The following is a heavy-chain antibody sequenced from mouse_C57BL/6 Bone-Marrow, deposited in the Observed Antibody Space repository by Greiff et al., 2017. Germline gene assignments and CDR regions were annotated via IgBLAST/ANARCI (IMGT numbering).Heavy chain of an antibody. Sequence: QVQLQQSGAELARPGASVKLSCKASGYTFTSYGISWVKQRTGRGLEWIGGIYPRSGNTYYNEKFKGKATLTADKSSSTAYMELRSLTSEDSAVYFCARLLRYLDYWGQGTTLTVSS. J-gene: IGHJ2*01. D-gene: IGHD1-1*01. CDR2: IYPRSGNT. CDR3: ARLLRYLDY. CDR1: GYTFTSYG. V-gene: IGHV1-81*01.